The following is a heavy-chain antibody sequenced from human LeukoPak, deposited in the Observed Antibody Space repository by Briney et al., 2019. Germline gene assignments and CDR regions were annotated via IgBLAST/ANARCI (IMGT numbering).Heavy chain of an antibody. V-gene: IGHV4-61*02. CDR2: IQTSGNT. D-gene: IGHD4-17*01. CDR1: GGSISSGNYY. Sequence: PSQTLSLTCTVSGGSISSGNYYWSWIRQPAGKGLEWIGRIQTSGNTNYNPSLKSRGTMSMDTSKNQFSLKLTSVTAAGTAVYYCARDARGSSGTYDYFDYWGQGTLVTVSS. CDR3: ARDARGSSGTYDYFDY. J-gene: IGHJ4*02.